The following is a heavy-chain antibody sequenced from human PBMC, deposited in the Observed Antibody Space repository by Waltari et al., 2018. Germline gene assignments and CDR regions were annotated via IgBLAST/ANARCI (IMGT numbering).Heavy chain of an antibody. CDR1: GFTFSTYA. CDR2: ISYDGSTR. Sequence: QVQLVESGGGVVQPGGSLRLSCAASGFTFSTYAMHWARQAPGKGLEWVALISYDGSTRYYADSAKGRFTISRDSSKNTLYLQMNSLRTEDTAVYYCARGVGMTTPKYWGQGTQVTVSS. CDR3: ARGVGMTTPKY. D-gene: IGHD4-17*01. V-gene: IGHV3-30-3*01. J-gene: IGHJ4*02.